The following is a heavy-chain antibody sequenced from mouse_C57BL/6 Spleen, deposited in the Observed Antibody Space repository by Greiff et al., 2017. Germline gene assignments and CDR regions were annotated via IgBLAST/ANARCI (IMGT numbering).Heavy chain of an antibody. Sequence: VQLQQSGPELVKPGASVKISCKASGYAFSSSWMNWVKQRPGKGLEWIGRIYPGDGDTNYNGKFKGKATLTADKSSSTAYMQRSSLTSEDSAVYFCARAGVTTVFDYWGQGTTLTVSS. D-gene: IGHD1-1*01. CDR2: IYPGDGDT. J-gene: IGHJ2*01. CDR1: GYAFSSSW. CDR3: ARAGVTTVFDY. V-gene: IGHV1-82*01.